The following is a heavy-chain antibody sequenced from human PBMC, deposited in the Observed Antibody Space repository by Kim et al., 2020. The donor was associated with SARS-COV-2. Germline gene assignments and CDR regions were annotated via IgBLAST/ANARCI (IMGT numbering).Heavy chain of an antibody. D-gene: IGHD5-18*01. CDR2: ISYDGSNK. V-gene: IGHV3-30*18. Sequence: GGSLRLSCAASGFTFSSYGMHWVRQAPGKGLEWVAVISYDGSNKYYADSVKGRFTISRDNSKNTLYLQMNSLRAEDTAVYYCAKEYSYGRGPFDYWGQGT. J-gene: IGHJ4*02. CDR3: AKEYSYGRGPFDY. CDR1: GFTFSSYG.